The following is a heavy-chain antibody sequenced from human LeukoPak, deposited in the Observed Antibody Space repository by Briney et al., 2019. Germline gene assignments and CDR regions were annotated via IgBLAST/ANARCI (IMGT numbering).Heavy chain of an antibody. Sequence: GASVKVSCKASGYTFTSYYMHWVRQRPGQGLEWMGVINPSGGSTSYAQKFRGRVTMTRDTSTNTVYMELSSLRSEDTAVFYCVRGASSIAALNPFWYFDLWGRGTLVTVSS. CDR1: GYTFTSYY. CDR3: VRGASSIAALNPFWYFDL. V-gene: IGHV1-46*01. D-gene: IGHD6-6*01. CDR2: INPSGGST. J-gene: IGHJ2*01.